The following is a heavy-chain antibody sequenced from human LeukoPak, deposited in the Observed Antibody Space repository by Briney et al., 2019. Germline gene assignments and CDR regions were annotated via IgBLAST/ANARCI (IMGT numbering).Heavy chain of an antibody. J-gene: IGHJ4*02. CDR2: ISYDGSNK. D-gene: IGHD5-24*01. CDR3: AKDLSGMATTYDY. CDR1: GFTFSSYG. V-gene: IGHV3-30*18. Sequence: GGSLRLSCAASGFTFSSYGMHWVRQAPGKGLEWVAVISYDGSNKYYADSVKGRFTISRDNSKNTLYLQMNSLRAEDTAVYYCAKDLSGMATTYDYWGQGTLVTVSS.